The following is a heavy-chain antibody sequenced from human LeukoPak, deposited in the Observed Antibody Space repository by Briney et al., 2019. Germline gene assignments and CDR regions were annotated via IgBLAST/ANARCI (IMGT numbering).Heavy chain of an antibody. CDR2: IWYDGSNK. Sequence: GGSLRLSCAASGFTFSSYGMHWVRQAPGKGLEWVAVIWYDGSNKYYADSVKGRFTISRDNSKNTLSLQMNGLRADDTAIYYCAKVFFNSGSYDFWGQGTLVTVSS. J-gene: IGHJ4*02. CDR1: GFTFSSYG. D-gene: IGHD3-10*01. V-gene: IGHV3-33*06. CDR3: AKVFFNSGSYDF.